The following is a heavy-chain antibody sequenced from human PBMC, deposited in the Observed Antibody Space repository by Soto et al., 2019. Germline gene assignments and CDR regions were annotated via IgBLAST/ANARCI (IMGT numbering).Heavy chain of an antibody. Sequence: SETLSLTCTVSGGSISSYYWSWIRQPPGKGLEWIGYIYYSGSTNYNLSLKGRGTISVDTSKNQLSLTLSSVTAADTAVYYCARGLTTEKVDSWGQGTLVTVSS. CDR2: IYYSGST. J-gene: IGHJ4*02. CDR3: ARGLTTEKVDS. V-gene: IGHV4-59*12. CDR1: GGSISSYY.